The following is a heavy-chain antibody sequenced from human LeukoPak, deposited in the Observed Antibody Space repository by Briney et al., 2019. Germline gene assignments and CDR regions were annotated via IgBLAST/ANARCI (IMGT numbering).Heavy chain of an antibody. D-gene: IGHD3-22*01. Sequence: GGSLRLSCAASGFTFSSYSMNWVRQAPGKGLEWVSSISSSSSYIYYADSVKGRFTISRDNAKNSLYLQMNSLRAEDTAVYYCAPWDYYDSSGYYYVDYWGQGTLVTVSS. J-gene: IGHJ4*02. CDR2: ISSSSSYI. CDR3: APWDYYDSSGYYYVDY. CDR1: GFTFSSYS. V-gene: IGHV3-21*01.